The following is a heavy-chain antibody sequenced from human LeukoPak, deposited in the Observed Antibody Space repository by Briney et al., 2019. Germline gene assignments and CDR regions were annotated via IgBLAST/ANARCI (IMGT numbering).Heavy chain of an antibody. J-gene: IGHJ4*02. D-gene: IGHD1-26*01. CDR3: ASSPVGATDY. CDR2: INHGGSS. Sequence: SETLSLTCTVSGGSISSSSSYRGWIRQPPGKGLEWIGEINHGGSSNYNPSLKSRVTISVDTSKNQFSLKLSSVTAADTAVYYCASSPVGATDYWGQGTLVTVSS. V-gene: IGHV4-39*07. CDR1: GGSISSSSSY.